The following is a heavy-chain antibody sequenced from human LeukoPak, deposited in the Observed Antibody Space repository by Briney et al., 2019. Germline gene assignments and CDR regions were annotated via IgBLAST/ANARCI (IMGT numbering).Heavy chain of an antibody. CDR1: GFTFDDYA. CDR3: AKATSSWHEFDY. D-gene: IGHD6-13*01. CDR2: ITWDADST. Sequence: GGSLRLSCAASGFTFDDYAMHWVRQAPGKGLAWVSLITWDADSTYYADSVKGRFTISRDNSKNSLYLQMNSLRAEDTALYYCAKATSSWHEFDYWGQGTLVTVSS. V-gene: IGHV3-43D*03. J-gene: IGHJ4*02.